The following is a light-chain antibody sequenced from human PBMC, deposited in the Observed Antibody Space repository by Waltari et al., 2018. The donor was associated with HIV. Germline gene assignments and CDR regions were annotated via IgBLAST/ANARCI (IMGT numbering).Light chain of an antibody. CDR2: DNS. CDR3: QVWDSSSDDWV. V-gene: IGLV3-21*02. Sequence: SYVLTQPPSVSVAPGQTASMTCGGNNMGGKNVHWYQQKPGQAPVLVVYDNSDRPSGIPEVLSGSKSGNTATLTIRRVEAGDEADYYCQVWDSSSDDWVFGGGTKLTVL. CDR1: NMGGKN. J-gene: IGLJ3*02.